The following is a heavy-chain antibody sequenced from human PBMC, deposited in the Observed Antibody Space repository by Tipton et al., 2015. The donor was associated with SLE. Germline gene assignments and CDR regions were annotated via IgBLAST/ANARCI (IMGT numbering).Heavy chain of an antibody. CDR3: ARDLSRDWCFDL. CDR2: ISSSGRD. J-gene: IGHJ2*01. CDR1: GDFISDSSFH. V-gene: IGHV4-39*07. D-gene: IGHD2-2*01. Sequence: TLSLTCSVSGDFISDSSFHWGWIRQPPGKGLEWIGSISSSGRDYYNPSLRSRVTISVDMSKNQFSLNLASVTAADTAVYYCARDLSRDWCFDLWGRGTLVTVSS.